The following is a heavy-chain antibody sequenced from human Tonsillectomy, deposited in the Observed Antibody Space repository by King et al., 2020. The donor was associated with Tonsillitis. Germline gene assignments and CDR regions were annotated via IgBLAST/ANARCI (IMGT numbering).Heavy chain of an antibody. D-gene: IGHD6-19*01. J-gene: IGHJ5*02. CDR3: AKATVVAGKVLGFDP. V-gene: IGHV3-23*04. CDR2: ISGGGDTT. CDR1: GFTFSSYA. Sequence: VQLVESGGGLVQPGGSLRLSCAASGFTFSSYAMSWVRQAPGKGLEWVSVISGGGDTTYFADSVKGRSTVSRDNSKNPLYLQMNSLRVEDTAVYYCAKATVVAGKVLGFDPWGQGTRVTVSS.